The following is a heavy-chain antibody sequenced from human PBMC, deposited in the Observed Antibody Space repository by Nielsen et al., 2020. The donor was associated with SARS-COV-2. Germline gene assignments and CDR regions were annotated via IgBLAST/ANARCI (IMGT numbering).Heavy chain of an antibody. V-gene: IGHV1-18*04. J-gene: IGHJ4*02. Sequence: ASVKVSCKASGYTFTDYGVTWVRQAPGQGLEWMAWIGPYTGNTKYAQKFQGRVTVTTDTSARSTYLELRSLRSDDTAVYYCTRGGYWWEEVNPKQDSWGRGTLITVSS. CDR3: TRGGYWWEEVNPKQDS. CDR2: IGPYTGNT. D-gene: IGHD2-8*02. CDR1: GYTFTDYG.